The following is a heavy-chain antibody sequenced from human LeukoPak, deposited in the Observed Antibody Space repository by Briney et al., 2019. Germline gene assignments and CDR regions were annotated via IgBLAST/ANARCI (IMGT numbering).Heavy chain of an antibody. CDR2: IYHSGTT. J-gene: IGHJ4*02. Sequence: SETLSLACSVSGYSISNGYCWGWIRQPPGKGLEWIGSIYHSGTTYYNPSFKSRVTISVDTSKNQFSLKLSSVTAADTAVYYCATSGWYLLPGVYWGQGTLVTVSS. D-gene: IGHD6-19*01. CDR3: ATSGWYLLPGVY. V-gene: IGHV4-38-2*02. CDR1: GYSISNGYC.